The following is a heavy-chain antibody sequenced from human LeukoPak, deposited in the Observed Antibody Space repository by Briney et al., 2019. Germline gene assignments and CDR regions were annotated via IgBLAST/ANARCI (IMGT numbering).Heavy chain of an antibody. CDR1: GGSVTSGSYH. J-gene: IGHJ4*02. D-gene: IGHD5-12*01. Sequence: SETLSLTCTVSGGSVTSGSYHWSWIRQPPGKGLEWVAYISYSGSTNYNPSLKSRVIVSVDTSKNQFYLKLTSVTAADTAVYYCARLSQEYIGSGFVYWGQGTLVTVSS. CDR2: ISYSGST. CDR3: ARLSQEYIGSGFVY. V-gene: IGHV4-61*01.